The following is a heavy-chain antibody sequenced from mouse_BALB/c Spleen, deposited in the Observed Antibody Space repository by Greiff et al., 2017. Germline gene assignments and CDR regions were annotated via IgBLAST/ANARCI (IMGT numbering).Heavy chain of an antibody. J-gene: IGHJ1*01. D-gene: IGHD4-1*01. CDR2: IWAGGST. Sequence: VKLVESGPGLVAPSQSLSITCTVSGFSLTSYGVHWVRQPPGKGLEWLGVIWAGGSTNYNSALMSRLSISKDNSKSQVFLKMNSLQTDDTAMYYCARVTGTGDWYFDVWGAGTTVTVSS. CDR1: GFSLTSYG. CDR3: ARVTGTGDWYFDV. V-gene: IGHV2-9*02.